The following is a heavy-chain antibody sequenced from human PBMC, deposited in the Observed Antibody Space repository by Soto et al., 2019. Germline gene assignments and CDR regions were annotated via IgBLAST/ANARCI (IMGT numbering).Heavy chain of an antibody. D-gene: IGHD3-10*01. CDR2: IYYSGST. V-gene: IGHV4-39*01. CDR3: ARFMVRGAYFAY. J-gene: IGHJ4*02. Sequence: SETLSLTCTVSNASDNSNYWGWIRQPPGKGLEWIGSIYYSGSTYYNPSLKSRVTISVDTSKNQFSLKLSSVAAADTAVYYCARFMVRGAYFAYWGQGTLVTVSS. CDR1: NASDNSNY.